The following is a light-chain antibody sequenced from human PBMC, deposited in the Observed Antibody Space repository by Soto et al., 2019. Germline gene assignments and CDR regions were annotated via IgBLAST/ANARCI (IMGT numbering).Light chain of an antibody. CDR3: ALYMGFGISWV. CDR2: STN. V-gene: IGLV8-61*01. CDR1: SGSVSTSHY. J-gene: IGLJ2*01. Sequence: QAVVTQEPSFSVSPGGTVTLTCGLTSGSVSTSHYPSWYQQIPGRPPRTLMYSTNTRSSGVPDRFSGSIVGDKAALAITGARADDECEYYCALYMGFGISWVFGGGTKLTVL.